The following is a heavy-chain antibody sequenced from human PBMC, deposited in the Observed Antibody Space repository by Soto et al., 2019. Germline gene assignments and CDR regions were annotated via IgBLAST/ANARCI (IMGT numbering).Heavy chain of an antibody. D-gene: IGHD3-10*01. CDR1: GYTFTRYA. CDR2: INAGNGNT. Sequence: ASVKVSCKASGYTFTRYAMHWVRQAPGQRLEWMGWINAGNGNTKYSQKFQGRVTITRDTSASTAYMELSSLRSEDTAVYYCARGTYYYGSGSSLPSGMDVWGQGTTVTVSS. V-gene: IGHV1-3*01. J-gene: IGHJ6*02. CDR3: ARGTYYYGSGSSLPSGMDV.